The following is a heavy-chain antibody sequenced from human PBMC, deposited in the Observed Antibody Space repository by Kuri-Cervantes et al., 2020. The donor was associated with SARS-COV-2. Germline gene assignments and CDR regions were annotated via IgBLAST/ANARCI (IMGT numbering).Heavy chain of an antibody. CDR3: AKDRVGVHDF. CDR1: GFNFSRTD. CDR2: ISHDGKNK. J-gene: IGHJ4*02. V-gene: IGHV3-30*18. D-gene: IGHD2-21*01. Sequence: LSLTCAASGFNFSRTDMHWVRQAPGKGLEWVALISHDGKNKKCIASGKGRFTISRDNSQNTLYLHMKSLRSEDTAMYYCAKDRVGVHDFWGQGTLVTVSS.